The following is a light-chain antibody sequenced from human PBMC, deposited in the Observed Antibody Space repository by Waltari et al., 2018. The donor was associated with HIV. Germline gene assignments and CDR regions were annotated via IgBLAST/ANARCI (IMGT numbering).Light chain of an antibody. CDR3: SSYAGSNNLV. J-gene: IGLJ3*02. CDR2: EVS. CDR1: SSDVGGYNY. Sequence: QSALTQPPSASGSPGQSVTISCTGTSSDVGGYNYVSWYQQHPGKAPKLMIYEVSKRPSGVPDRVSGSKSGNTASLTVSRLQAEDEADYYGSSYAGSNNLVFGGGTKLTVL. V-gene: IGLV2-8*01.